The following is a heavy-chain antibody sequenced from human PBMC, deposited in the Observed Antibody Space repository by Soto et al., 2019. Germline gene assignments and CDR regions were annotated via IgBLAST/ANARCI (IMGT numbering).Heavy chain of an antibody. Sequence: SETLSLTCTVSGGSISSSSYCWGWIRQPPGKGLEWIGSIYYSGSTYYNPSLKSRVTISVDTSKNQFSLKLSSVTAADTAVYYCARQSCSSTSCYEVGYMDVWGKGTTVTVSS. D-gene: IGHD2-2*01. V-gene: IGHV4-39*01. CDR1: GGSISSSSYC. CDR3: ARQSCSSTSCYEVGYMDV. J-gene: IGHJ6*03. CDR2: IYYSGST.